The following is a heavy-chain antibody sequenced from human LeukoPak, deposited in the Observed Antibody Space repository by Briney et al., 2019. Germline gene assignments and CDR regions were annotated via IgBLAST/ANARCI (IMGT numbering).Heavy chain of an antibody. CDR1: GGSISYYY. V-gene: IGHV4-59*01. D-gene: IGHD1-26*01. CDR2: IYYSGST. J-gene: IGHJ4*02. CDR3: ARGEVPFFDY. Sequence: PSETLSLTCTVSGGSISYYYWSWIRQPPGKGLKWIGYIYYSGSTNYNPSLKSRVTISVDTSKNQFSLKLSSMTAADTALYYCARGEVPFFDYWGQGNLVTVSS.